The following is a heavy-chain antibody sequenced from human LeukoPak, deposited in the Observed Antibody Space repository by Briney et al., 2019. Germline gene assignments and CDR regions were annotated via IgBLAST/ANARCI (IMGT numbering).Heavy chain of an antibody. D-gene: IGHD6-19*01. J-gene: IGHJ4*02. CDR1: GDSISNSRHH. Sequence: SETLSLTCTVSGDSISNSRHHWGWIRQPPGKGLEWTANVYFSGSTYYNPSLKSRVTISVDTSRNQFSLKLSSVTAADTAVYYCASLAVAGPGQTFDYWGQGTLVTVSS. CDR2: VYFSGST. V-gene: IGHV4-39*01. CDR3: ASLAVAGPGQTFDY.